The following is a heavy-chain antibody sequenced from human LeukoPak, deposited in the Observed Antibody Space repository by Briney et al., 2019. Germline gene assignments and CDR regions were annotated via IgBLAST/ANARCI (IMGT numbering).Heavy chain of an antibody. CDR2: ISSSSSTI. V-gene: IGHV3-48*04. CDR3: ARSCSSTSCL. CDR1: GFTFSSYS. J-gene: IGHJ4*02. Sequence: GGSLRLSCAASGFTFSSYSMNWVHQAPGKGLEWVSYISSSSSTIYYADSVKGRFTISRDNAKNSLYLQMNSLRAEDTAVYYCARSCSSTSCLWGQGTLVTVSS. D-gene: IGHD2-2*01.